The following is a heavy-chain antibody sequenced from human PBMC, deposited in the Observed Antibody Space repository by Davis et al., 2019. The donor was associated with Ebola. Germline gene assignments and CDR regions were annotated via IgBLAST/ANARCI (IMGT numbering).Heavy chain of an antibody. CDR2: IRSKANSYAT. CDR3: AKPGSGYYYDY. J-gene: IGHJ4*02. CDR1: GFTFSGSA. V-gene: IGHV3-73*01. Sequence: PGGSLRLSCAASGFTFSGSAMHWVRQASGKGLEWVGRIRSKANSYATAYAASVKGRFTISRDNSKNTLYLQMNSLRAEDTAVYYCAKPGSGYYYDYWGQGTLVTVSS. D-gene: IGHD3-3*01.